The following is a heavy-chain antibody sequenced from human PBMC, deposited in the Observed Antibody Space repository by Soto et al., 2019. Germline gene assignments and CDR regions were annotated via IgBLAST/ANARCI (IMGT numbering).Heavy chain of an antibody. V-gene: IGHV4-39*02. CDR2: IYYSGST. CDR1: GGSISSSSYY. D-gene: IGHD6-19*01. J-gene: IGHJ3*02. CDR3: ARLGDSGWYSGDAFDI. Sequence: QLQLQESGPGLVKPSETLSLTCTVSGGSISSSSYYWGWIRQPPGKGLEWIGSIYYSGSTYYNPSLKSRVTISXXTXKXXFSLKLSSVTAAATAVSYCARLGDSGWYSGDAFDIWGQGPMVTVSS.